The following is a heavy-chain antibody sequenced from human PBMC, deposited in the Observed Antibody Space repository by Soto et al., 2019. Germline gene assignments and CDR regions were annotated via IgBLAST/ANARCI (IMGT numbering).Heavy chain of an antibody. D-gene: IGHD3-10*01. CDR3: ARTMVRGVILLDLDY. CDR1: GFSLSTSGMC. V-gene: IGHV2-70*11. J-gene: IGHJ4*02. CDR2: IDWDDDK. Sequence: SGPTLVNPTQTLTLTCTFSGFSLSTSGMCVSWIRQPPGKALEWLARIDWDDDKYYSTSLKTRLTISKDTSKNQVVLTMTNMDPVDTATYYCARTMVRGVILLDLDYWGQGTLVTVSS.